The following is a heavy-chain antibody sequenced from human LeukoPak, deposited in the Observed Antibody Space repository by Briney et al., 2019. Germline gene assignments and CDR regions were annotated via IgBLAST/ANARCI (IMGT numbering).Heavy chain of an antibody. V-gene: IGHV4-59*01. J-gene: IGHJ5*02. D-gene: IGHD4-23*01. Sequence: SETLSLTCTVSGGSISSYYWSWIRQPPGKGREWIGYIYYSGSTNYNPSLKSQVTISVDTSKDQFSLKLSSVTAADTAVYYCARGIPTTVVTPNWFDPWGQGTLVTVSS. CDR1: GGSISSYY. CDR2: IYYSGST. CDR3: ARGIPTTVVTPNWFDP.